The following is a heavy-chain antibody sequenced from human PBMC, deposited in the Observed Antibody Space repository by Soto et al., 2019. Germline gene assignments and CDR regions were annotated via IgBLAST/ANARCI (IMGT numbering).Heavy chain of an antibody. V-gene: IGHV4-39*01. D-gene: IGHD6-19*01. J-gene: IGHJ6*02. CDR1: GGSISSSSYY. Sequence: SETLSLTCTVSGGSISSSSYYWGWIRQPPGKGLEWIGSIYYSGSTYYNKSLKSRVTISVDTSKNHFSLKLSFVTAADTAVYYCANRSGYSSGWYLYYGMDVWGQGTTVT. CDR2: IYYSGST. CDR3: ANRSGYSSGWYLYYGMDV.